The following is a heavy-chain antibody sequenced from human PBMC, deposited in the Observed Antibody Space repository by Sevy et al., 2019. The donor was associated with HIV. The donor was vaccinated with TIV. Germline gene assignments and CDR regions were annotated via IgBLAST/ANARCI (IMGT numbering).Heavy chain of an antibody. CDR3: CLGLMRYFDL. Sequence: GGSLRLSCVASGFKSSMYWMSWVRQAPGKGREWGANIKQDGSEKYYVESVKGRLTISRDNAKNSLFLPMNNLRAEESAVYYCCLGLMRYFDLWGRGTLVTVSS. CDR2: IKQDGSEK. D-gene: IGHD2-8*01. CDR1: GFKSSMYW. J-gene: IGHJ2*01. V-gene: IGHV3-7*01.